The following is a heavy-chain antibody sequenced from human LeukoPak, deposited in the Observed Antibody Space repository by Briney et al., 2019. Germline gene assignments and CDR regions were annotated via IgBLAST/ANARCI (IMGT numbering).Heavy chain of an antibody. V-gene: IGHV4-4*07. D-gene: IGHD1-14*01. CDR3: ARVNSETGYFDY. CDR2: IYTSGGT. CDR1: GGSISSYY. Sequence: SETLSLTCTVSGGSISSYYWSWIRQPAGKGLEWIGRIYTSGGTNYNPSLKSRVTMSVDTSKNQFSLKLSSVTAADTAVYYCARVNSETGYFDYWGQGTLVTVSS. J-gene: IGHJ4*02.